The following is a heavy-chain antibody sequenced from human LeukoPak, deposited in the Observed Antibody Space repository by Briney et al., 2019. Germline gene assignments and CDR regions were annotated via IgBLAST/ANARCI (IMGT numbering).Heavy chain of an antibody. Sequence: PGGSLRLSCAASGFYLSGFWMHWDRQVPGKGLIWVARINADGRITNYADSVKGRFTISRDNAKNSLYLQMNSLRAEDTALYYCAKDMGSSGLGPDYWGQGTLVTVSS. J-gene: IGHJ4*02. CDR3: AKDMGSSGLGPDY. CDR2: INADGRIT. CDR1: GFYLSGFW. V-gene: IGHV3-74*01. D-gene: IGHD6-19*01.